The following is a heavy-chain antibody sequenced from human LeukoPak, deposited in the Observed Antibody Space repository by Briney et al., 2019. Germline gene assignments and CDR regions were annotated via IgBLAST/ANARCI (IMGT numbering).Heavy chain of an antibody. D-gene: IGHD2-15*01. J-gene: IGHJ4*02. Sequence: GGSLRLSCAASGFTFSNAWMTWVRQAPGKGLEWVGRIKSKTDGGATDYAAPVKGRFTISRDDSKNTLYLQMNTLRTEDTAVYYCSSYSPFDYWGQGTLVTVSS. V-gene: IGHV3-15*01. CDR1: GFTFSNAW. CDR2: IKSKTDGGAT. CDR3: SSYSPFDY.